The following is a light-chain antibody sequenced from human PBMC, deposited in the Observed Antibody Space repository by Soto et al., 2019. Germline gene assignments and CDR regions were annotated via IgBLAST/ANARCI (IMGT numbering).Light chain of an antibody. CDR3: CAYSTSGTHV. CDR2: DVN. J-gene: IGLJ1*01. V-gene: IGLV2-14*03. Sequence: QSALTQPASVSGSPGQSITFSCTGTSSDVGSYDYVSWHQQHPGKAPKLIIYDVNNRPSGVPSRFSGSKSGNTDSLTISGLQTEDEADYYCCAYSTSGTHVFGTGTKLTVL. CDR1: SSDVGSYDY.